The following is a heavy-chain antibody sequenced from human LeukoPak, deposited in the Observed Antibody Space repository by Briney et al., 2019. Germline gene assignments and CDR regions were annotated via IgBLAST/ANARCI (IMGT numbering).Heavy chain of an antibody. J-gene: IGHJ4*02. V-gene: IGHV3-23*01. D-gene: IGHD3-10*01. Sequence: GSLRLSRGASGFTFWSYSMGWVRQAPGEGVEGVSAISGSGGSTYYADSVKGRFTISRANSKNTLYLQMNSLRAEDTAVYYCAKGRFGLLFDYWGQGTLVTVSS. CDR1: GFTFWSYS. CDR3: AKGRFGLLFDY. CDR2: ISGSGGST.